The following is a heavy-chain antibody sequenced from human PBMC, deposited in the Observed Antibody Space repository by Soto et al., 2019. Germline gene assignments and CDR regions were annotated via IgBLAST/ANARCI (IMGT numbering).Heavy chain of an antibody. CDR1: GYTFTSYD. CDR3: ARFDGDFYYYYYGMDV. Sequence: QVQLVQSGAEVKKPGASVKVSCKASGYTFTSYDINWVRQATGQGLEWMGWMNPNSGNTGYAQKFQGRVTMTRNTSISTAYMELSSLRSEDTAVYYCARFDGDFYYYYYGMDVWGQGTTVTVSS. CDR2: MNPNSGNT. D-gene: IGHD4-17*01. V-gene: IGHV1-8*01. J-gene: IGHJ6*02.